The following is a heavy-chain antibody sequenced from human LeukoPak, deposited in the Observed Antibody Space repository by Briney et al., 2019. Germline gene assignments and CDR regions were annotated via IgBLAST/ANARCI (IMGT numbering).Heavy chain of an antibody. CDR2: IYSGGST. V-gene: IGHV3-66*01. D-gene: IGHD3-22*01. CDR1: GFTVSGNY. CDR3: ARGEGGYYDSREFNY. Sequence: QPGGSLRLSCAASGFTVSGNYMSWVRQAPGKGLEWVSVIYSGGSTYYADSVKGRFTISRDNAKNSLYLQMNSLRDEDTAVYYCARGEGGYYDSREFNYWGQGTLVTVSS. J-gene: IGHJ4*02.